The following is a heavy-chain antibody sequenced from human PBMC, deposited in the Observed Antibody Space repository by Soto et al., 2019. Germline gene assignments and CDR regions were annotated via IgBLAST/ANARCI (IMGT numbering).Heavy chain of an antibody. CDR2: ILYTGSA. D-gene: IGHD6-13*01. CDR3: ARYSSNSDWFDP. CDR1: GVSISNYY. V-gene: IGHV4-59*01. Sequence: SETLSLTCTVSGVSISNYYWSWIRQPLGNGLEWIGHILYTGSAKYNPSLKSRVTMSLDTSKNQFSLKLTSVTAADTAVYYCARYSSNSDWFDPWGQGTLVTVS. J-gene: IGHJ5*02.